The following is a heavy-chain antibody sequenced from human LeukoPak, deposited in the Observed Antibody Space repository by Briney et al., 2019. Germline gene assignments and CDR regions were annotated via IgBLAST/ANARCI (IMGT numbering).Heavy chain of an antibody. CDR2: IYSGGVT. Sequence: GGSLRLSCAASGFTVISNYMSWVRQAPGKGLEWVSDIYSGGVTYYADSVKGRFTISRDNSKNTLYLQVNSLRVEDTAVYYCARGVAAAGNDYWGQGTLVTVSS. CDR1: GFTVISNY. V-gene: IGHV3-53*01. D-gene: IGHD6-13*01. J-gene: IGHJ4*02. CDR3: ARGVAAAGNDY.